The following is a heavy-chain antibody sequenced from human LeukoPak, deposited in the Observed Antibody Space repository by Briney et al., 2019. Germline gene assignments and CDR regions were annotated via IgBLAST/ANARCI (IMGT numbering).Heavy chain of an antibody. D-gene: IGHD3-10*01. J-gene: IGHJ4*02. CDR1: GYTFTTCD. V-gene: IGHV1-8*01. CDR3: ARGRGALFDD. CDR2: MNPNSGNT. Sequence: ASVKVSCKASGYTFTTCDINWVRQATGQGLEWMGWMNPNSGNTGYAQKFQGRVTMTRNTSISTAYMELRSLRSDDTAVYYCARGRGALFDDWGQGTLVTVSS.